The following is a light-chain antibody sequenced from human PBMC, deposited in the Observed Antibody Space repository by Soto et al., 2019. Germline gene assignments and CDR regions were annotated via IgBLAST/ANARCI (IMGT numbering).Light chain of an antibody. CDR3: SSYRTGSNLNWV. J-gene: IGLJ1*01. V-gene: IGLV2-14*01. Sequence: SVLAQPASWSGSPGQCSTMSCTGSSNDSVTYEYVSWHQHQPGRAPKLIIFGVNDRPSGISARFSGSKSGNTASLTIFGLRLEDEAVYYSSSYRTGSNLNWVFGNGSTVSVL. CDR1: SNDSVTYEY. CDR2: GVN.